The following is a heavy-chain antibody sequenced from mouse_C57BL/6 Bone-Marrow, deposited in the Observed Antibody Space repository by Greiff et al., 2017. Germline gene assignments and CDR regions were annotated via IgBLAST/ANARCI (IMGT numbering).Heavy chain of an antibody. D-gene: IGHD1-1*01. Sequence: QVQLKESGAELAKPGASVKLSCKASGYTFTSYWMHWVKQRPGQGLEWIGYINPSSGDTKYNQQFTDKATLTADKSSSTAYRQLSSLTYEDSAVYYCAREYYGSSYAMDYWGQGTSVTVSS. J-gene: IGHJ4*01. CDR3: AREYYGSSYAMDY. CDR1: GYTFTSYW. V-gene: IGHV1-7*01. CDR2: INPSSGDT.